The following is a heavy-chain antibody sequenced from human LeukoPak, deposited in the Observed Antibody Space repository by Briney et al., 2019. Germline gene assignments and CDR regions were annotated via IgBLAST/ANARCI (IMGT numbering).Heavy chain of an antibody. J-gene: IGHJ4*02. Sequence: ASVKVSCKASGYTFTCYYMHWVRQAPGQGLEWMGWINPNSGGTNYAQKFQGRVTMTRDTSISTAYMELTRLRSDDTAVYYCARDRIQLWLPNHFDYWGQGTVVTVSS. CDR2: INPNSGGT. CDR1: GYTFTCYY. CDR3: ARDRIQLWLPNHFDY. V-gene: IGHV1-2*02. D-gene: IGHD5-18*01.